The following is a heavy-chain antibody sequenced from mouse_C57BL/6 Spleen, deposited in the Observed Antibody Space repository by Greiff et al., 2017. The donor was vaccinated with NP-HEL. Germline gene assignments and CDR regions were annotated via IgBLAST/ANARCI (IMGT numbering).Heavy chain of an antibody. J-gene: IGHJ2*01. CDR3: AREDLDY. CDR2: ISSGGSYT. CDR1: GFTFSSYG. Sequence: EVQLVESGGDLVKPGGSLKLSCAASGFTFSSYGMSWVRQTPDKRLEWVATISSGGSYTYYPDSVKGRFTISRDNAKNTLYLQMSSLKSEDTAMYYCAREDLDYWGQGTTLTVSS. V-gene: IGHV5-6*01.